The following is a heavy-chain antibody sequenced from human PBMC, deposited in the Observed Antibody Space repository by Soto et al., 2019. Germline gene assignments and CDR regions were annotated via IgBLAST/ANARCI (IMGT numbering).Heavy chain of an antibody. CDR1: GFTFSSYG. D-gene: IGHD3-22*01. V-gene: IGHV3-30*18. CDR2: ISYDGSNK. Sequence: GGAPRLSCAASGFTFSSYGMHWVRQAPGKGLEWVAVISYDGSNKYYADSVKGRFTISRDNSKNTLYLQMNSLRADDTAVYYCAKDTYYHDSSGYYIFDYWGQGTLVTVSS. J-gene: IGHJ4*02. CDR3: AKDTYYHDSSGYYIFDY.